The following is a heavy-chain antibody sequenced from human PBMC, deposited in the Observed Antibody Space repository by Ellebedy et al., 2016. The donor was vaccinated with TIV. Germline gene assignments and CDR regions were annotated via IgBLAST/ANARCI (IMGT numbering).Heavy chain of an antibody. J-gene: IGHJ4*02. Sequence: PGGSLRLSFAAPGLTLSDFGMTSVRQAPGKRLAWVSHVTIGEAKSYADSVKGRFTISRDNAKNSLYLQMNSLRAEGTAVYYCATFRFNWNYFDSWGQGTLVTVSS. D-gene: IGHD1-20*01. CDR1: GLTLSDFG. V-gene: IGHV3-69-1*01. CDR2: VTIGEAK. CDR3: ATFRFNWNYFDS.